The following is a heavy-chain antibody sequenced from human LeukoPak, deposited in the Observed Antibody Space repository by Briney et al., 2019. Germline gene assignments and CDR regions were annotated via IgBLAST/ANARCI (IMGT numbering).Heavy chain of an antibody. CDR1: GGSFSVYY. CDR2: INHSGST. D-gene: IGHD2-15*01. CDR3: ARVYCSGGSCYSDY. Sequence: SETLSLTCAVYGGSFSVYYWSWIRQPPGKGLEWIGEINHSGSTNYNPSLKSRVTISVDTSKSQFSLKLSSVTAADTAVYYCARVYCSGGSCYSDYLGQGTLVTVSS. V-gene: IGHV4-34*01. J-gene: IGHJ4*02.